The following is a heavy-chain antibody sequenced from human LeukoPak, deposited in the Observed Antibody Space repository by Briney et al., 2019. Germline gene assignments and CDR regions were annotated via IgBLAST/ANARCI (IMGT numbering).Heavy chain of an antibody. J-gene: IGHJ4*02. CDR1: SFTFSNAW. V-gene: IGHV3-21*01. Sequence: GGSLRLSCAASSFTFSNAWMNWVRQAPGKGLEWVSSISSSSSYIYYADSVKGRFTISRDNAKNSLYLQMNSLRAEDTAVYYCAREEYSSSWYYFDYWGQGTLVTVSS. CDR3: AREEYSSSWYYFDY. CDR2: ISSSSSYI. D-gene: IGHD6-13*01.